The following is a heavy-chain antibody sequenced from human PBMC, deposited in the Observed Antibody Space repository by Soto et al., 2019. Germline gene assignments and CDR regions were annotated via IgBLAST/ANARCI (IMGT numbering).Heavy chain of an antibody. V-gene: IGHV3-23*01. CDR2: ISGRGDST. CDR3: SKGIGAAGVFDY. D-gene: IGHD6-13*01. J-gene: IGHJ4*02. Sequence: QLLESGGGLVQPGGSLRLTCAASGFDFSAYAMSWVRQAPGKGLEWVSGISGRGDSTDYADSVRGRFTISRDNYRNMLYLQMNRLRVEYTAVYYCSKGIGAAGVFDYWGQGILVTVSS. CDR1: GFDFSAYA.